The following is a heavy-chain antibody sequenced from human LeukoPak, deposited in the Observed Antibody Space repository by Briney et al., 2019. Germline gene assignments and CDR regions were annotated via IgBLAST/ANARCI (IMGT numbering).Heavy chain of an antibody. CDR1: GFTFSSYS. CDR3: ARDSSGYALLDYYYYGMDV. Sequence: GGSLRLSCAASGFTFSSYSMNWVRQAPGKGLEWVSYISSSSSTIYYADSVKGRFTISRDKAKNSLYLQMNSLRDEDTAVYYCARDSSGYALLDYYYYGMDVWGQGTTVTVSS. V-gene: IGHV3-48*02. D-gene: IGHD5-12*01. J-gene: IGHJ6*02. CDR2: ISSSSSTI.